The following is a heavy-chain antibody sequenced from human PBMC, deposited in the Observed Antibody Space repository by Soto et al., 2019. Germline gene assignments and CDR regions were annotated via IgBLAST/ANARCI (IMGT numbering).Heavy chain of an antibody. J-gene: IGHJ4*02. CDR2: ISVYNYNT. D-gene: IGHD3-10*01. CDR3: ARGGGYYGSGSYWPDY. Sequence: ASVKVSCKTSGYTFSNYGIAWVRQAPGQGLEWMGWISVYNYNTNYAQKLQGRVTMTRDISTSTAYMELRSLISDDTAVYYCARGGGYYGSGSYWPDYWGQG. V-gene: IGHV1-18*01. CDR1: GYTFSNYG.